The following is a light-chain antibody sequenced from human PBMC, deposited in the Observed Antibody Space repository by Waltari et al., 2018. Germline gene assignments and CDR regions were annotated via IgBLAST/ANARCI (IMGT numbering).Light chain of an antibody. CDR3: QVWDSNSDHVV. V-gene: IGLV3-21*02. Sequence: SYVLTQPPSVSVAPGQPAQTTCDGHHLDSKSVLLFQQKPGQATWLVVYGDSDRPSGVPERFSGYNSGNTATLTISRVEVGDEADYHCQVWDSNSDHVVFGGGTRLTVL. CDR2: GDS. J-gene: IGLJ2*01. CDR1: HLDSKS.